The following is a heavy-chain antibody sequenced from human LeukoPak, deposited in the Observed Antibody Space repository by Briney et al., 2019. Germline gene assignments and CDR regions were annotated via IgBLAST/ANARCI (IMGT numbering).Heavy chain of an antibody. D-gene: IGHD2-15*01. Sequence: EASVNVSCKASGYTFTSYAMNWVRQAPGQGLEWMGWINTNTGNPTYAQGFTGRFVFSLDTSVSTAYLQVSSLRAEDTAVYYCARDQGMVVAASDYWGQGTLVTVSS. CDR1: GYTFTSYA. V-gene: IGHV7-4-1*02. J-gene: IGHJ4*02. CDR3: ARDQGMVVAASDY. CDR2: INTNTGNP.